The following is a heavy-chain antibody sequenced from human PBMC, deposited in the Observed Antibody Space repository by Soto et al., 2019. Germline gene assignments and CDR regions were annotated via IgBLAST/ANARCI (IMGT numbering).Heavy chain of an antibody. CDR3: ARDEERVTMVRGVIIRYGMDV. CDR1: GFTFSSYG. CDR2: IWYDGSNK. Sequence: GGSLRLSCAASGFTFSSYGMHWVRQAPGKGLEWVAVIWYDGSNKYYADSVKGRFTISRDNSKNTLYLQMNSLRAEDTAVYYCARDEERVTMVRGVIIRYGMDVWGQGTTVTVSS. J-gene: IGHJ6*02. D-gene: IGHD3-10*01. V-gene: IGHV3-33*01.